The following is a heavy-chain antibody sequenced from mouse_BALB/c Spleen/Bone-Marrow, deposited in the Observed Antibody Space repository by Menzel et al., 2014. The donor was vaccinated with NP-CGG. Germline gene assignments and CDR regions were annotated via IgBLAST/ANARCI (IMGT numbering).Heavy chain of an antibody. Sequence: VHLVESGAELVRPGSSVKISCKASGYAFSSYWMNWAKQRPGQGLEWIGQIYPGDGDTNYNGKFKGKATLTADKSSSTAYMQLSSLTSEDSAVYFCAREGYDYDWFAYWGQGTLVTVSA. CDR2: IYPGDGDT. CDR3: AREGYDYDWFAY. J-gene: IGHJ3*01. D-gene: IGHD2-4*01. CDR1: GYAFSSYW. V-gene: IGHV1-80*01.